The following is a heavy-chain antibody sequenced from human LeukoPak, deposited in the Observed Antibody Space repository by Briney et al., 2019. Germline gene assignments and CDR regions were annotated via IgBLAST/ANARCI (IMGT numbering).Heavy chain of an antibody. Sequence: GGSLRLSCAASGFTFSSYWMSWVRQAPGKGLEWVANIKQDGSEKYYVDSVKGRFTISRDNAKNSLYLQMNSLRAEDTAVYYCAKDAVNCSGTSCSYGMDVWGQGTTVTVSS. D-gene: IGHD2-2*01. CDR3: AKDAVNCSGTSCSYGMDV. J-gene: IGHJ6*02. CDR1: GFTFSSYW. V-gene: IGHV3-7*01. CDR2: IKQDGSEK.